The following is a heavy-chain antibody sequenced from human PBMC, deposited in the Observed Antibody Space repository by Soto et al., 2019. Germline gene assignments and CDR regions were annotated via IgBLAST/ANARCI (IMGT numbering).Heavy chain of an antibody. D-gene: IGHD3-22*01. Sequence: SVKVSCNASGGTFSSYAISWVRQAPGQGLEWMGGIIPIFGTANYAQKFKSRVTITADKSTSTAYMELSSLRSEDTAVYYCARDRSRRYYDSSGYLAGAFDIWGQGTMVTVS. CDR3: ARDRSRRYYDSSGYLAGAFDI. V-gene: IGHV1-69*06. CDR2: IIPIFGTA. J-gene: IGHJ3*02. CDR1: GGTFSSYA.